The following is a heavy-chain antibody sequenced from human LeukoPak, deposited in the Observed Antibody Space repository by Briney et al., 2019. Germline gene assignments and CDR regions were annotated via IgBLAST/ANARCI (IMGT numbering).Heavy chain of an antibody. D-gene: IGHD3-10*01. CDR2: IRYSGNT. CDR1: GGSTSSSDYY. J-gene: IGHJ4*02. CDR3: ARKPISASGRHWYYFDN. Sequence: SETLSLTCTVSGGSTSSSDYYWGWIRQPPDEGLEWIASIRYSGNTYYNPSLNSRVTISVDTSKNQFSLKLNSVTAADTAVYYCARKPISASGRHWYYFDNWGQGTLVTVS. V-gene: IGHV4-39*01.